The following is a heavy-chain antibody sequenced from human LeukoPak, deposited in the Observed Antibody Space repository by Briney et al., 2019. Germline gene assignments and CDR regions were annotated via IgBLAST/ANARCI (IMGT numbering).Heavy chain of an antibody. J-gene: IGHJ6*03. CDR2: IYYSGST. V-gene: IGHV4-59*01. CDR1: GGSISSYY. CDR3: ARVVPAATYYYYYYMDV. D-gene: IGHD2-2*01. Sequence: KPSETLSLTCTVSGGSISSYYWSWIRQPPGKGLEWIGDIYYSGSTNYNPSLKSRVTISVDTSKNQFSLKLSSVTAADTAVYYCARVVPAATYYYYYYMDVWGKGTTVTVSS.